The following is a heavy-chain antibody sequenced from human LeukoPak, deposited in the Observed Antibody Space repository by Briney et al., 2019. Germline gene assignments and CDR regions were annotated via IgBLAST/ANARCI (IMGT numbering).Heavy chain of an antibody. CDR3: ATDPVGYCSSDSCYSVDY. J-gene: IGHJ4*02. Sequence: ASVKVSCKVSGYTLTELSIYWVRQAPGKGLEWMGGFNPEDGEKIYVEKFQGRVTMTEDTSIDTVYMELSGLRSEDTAMYYCATDPVGYCSSDSCYSVDYWGQGTLVTVSS. CDR2: FNPEDGEK. D-gene: IGHD2-15*01. V-gene: IGHV1-24*01. CDR1: GYTLTELS.